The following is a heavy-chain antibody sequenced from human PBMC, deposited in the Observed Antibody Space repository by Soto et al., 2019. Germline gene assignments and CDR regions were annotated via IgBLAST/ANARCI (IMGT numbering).Heavy chain of an antibody. D-gene: IGHD4-17*01. CDR3: ARSSQSTVTTFGY. CDR1: GGSISSGGYY. CDR2: IYDSGST. J-gene: IGHJ4*02. V-gene: IGHV4-31*03. Sequence: QVQLQESGPGLVKPSQTLSLTCTVSGGSISSGGYYWSWIRQHPGKGLEWIGYIYDSGSTYYNPSLTSRDTISVDTSTNQFSRKLSSVTAADTAVYYCARSSQSTVTTFGYWGQGTLVTVSS.